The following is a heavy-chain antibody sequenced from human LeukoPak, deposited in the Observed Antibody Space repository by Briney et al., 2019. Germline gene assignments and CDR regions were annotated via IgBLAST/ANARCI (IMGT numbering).Heavy chain of an antibody. CDR2: ISAYNGNT. J-gene: IGHJ4*02. V-gene: IGHV1-18*01. Sequence: ASVKVSCKASGYTFTSYGISWVRQAPGQGLEWMGWISAYNGNTNYAQKLQGRVTITADESTSTAYMELSSLRSEDTAVYYCARDSGDYWGQGTLVTVSS. CDR1: GYTFTSYG. CDR3: ARDSGDY.